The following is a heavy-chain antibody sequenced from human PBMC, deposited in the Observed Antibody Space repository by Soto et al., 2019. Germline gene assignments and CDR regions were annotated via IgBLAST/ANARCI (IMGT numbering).Heavy chain of an antibody. J-gene: IGHJ4*02. CDR1: GFTLSSFE. CDR3: TTGGSSLGY. D-gene: IGHD6-6*01. CDR2: IYTDGST. Sequence: PGGSLRLSCAASGFTLSSFEMSWVRQAPGKGLEWVSFIYTDGSTYYADSVKGRFTISRDNSKNTLYLQMNSLRAEATAIYYCTTGGSSLGYWGQGTLVTVSS. V-gene: IGHV3-53*01.